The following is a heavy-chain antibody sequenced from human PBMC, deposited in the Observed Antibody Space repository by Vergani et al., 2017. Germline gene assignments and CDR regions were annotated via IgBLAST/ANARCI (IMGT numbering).Heavy chain of an antibody. CDR2: ISGSGGST. D-gene: IGHD3-22*01. Sequence: EVQLLESGGGLVQPGGSLRLSCAASGFTFSSYAMSWVRQAPGKGLEWVSAISGSGGSTYYADSVKGRLTISRDNSKNTLYLQMNSLRAEDTAVYYCAKLADSSGYYYHLALLVWGQGTLVTVSS. CDR1: GFTFSSYA. V-gene: IGHV3-23*01. CDR3: AKLADSSGYYYHLALLV. J-gene: IGHJ4*02.